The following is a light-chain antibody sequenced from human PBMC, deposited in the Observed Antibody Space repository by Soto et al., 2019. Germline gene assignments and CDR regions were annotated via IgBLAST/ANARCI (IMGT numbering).Light chain of an antibody. J-gene: IGKJ1*01. CDR3: QQYGSSGT. V-gene: IGKV3-20*01. CDR1: QSVSNNY. Sequence: IVLTHSPGTLSLTPGERATLSCRASQSVSNNYLAWYQQKPGQAPRLLIYGASNRATGIPDRFSGSGSGTDFTLTFSRLEPEGFAVYYCQQYGSSGTFGQGTKVDIK. CDR2: GAS.